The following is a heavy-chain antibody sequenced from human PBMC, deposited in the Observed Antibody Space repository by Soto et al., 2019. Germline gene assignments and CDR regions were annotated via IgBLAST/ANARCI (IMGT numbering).Heavy chain of an antibody. D-gene: IGHD3-16*01. V-gene: IGHV3-74*01. CDR3: ARDYDAAQYYFDH. J-gene: IGHJ4*02. CDR2: VNGGGGVT. Sequence: GSLRFSCAASGFIYSDYWMHWVRQAPGKEPVWVARVNGGGGVTYYADSVRGRFIISRDNTRNVVHLEMNNLGVDDTAMYYCARDYDAAQYYFDHWGQGTLVTVPQ. CDR1: GFIYSDYW.